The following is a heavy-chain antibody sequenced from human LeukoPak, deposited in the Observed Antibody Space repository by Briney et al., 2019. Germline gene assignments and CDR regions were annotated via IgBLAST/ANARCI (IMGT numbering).Heavy chain of an antibody. CDR3: AKEVLPAGGYYYVMDV. D-gene: IGHD2-2*01. V-gene: IGHV1-2*02. J-gene: IGHJ6*02. Sequence: ASVKVSCKASGYTFTGYYMHWVRQAPGQGLEWMGWINPNTGGTSYAQNFQGRVTMTRDTSITTAYMELSRLRSDDTAVYYCAKEVLPAGGYYYVMDVWGQGTTVTVS. CDR2: INPNTGGT. CDR1: GYTFTGYY.